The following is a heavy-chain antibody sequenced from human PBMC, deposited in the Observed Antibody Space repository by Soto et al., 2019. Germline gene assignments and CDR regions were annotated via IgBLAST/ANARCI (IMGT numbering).Heavy chain of an antibody. D-gene: IGHD5-18*01. J-gene: IGHJ6*02. CDR3: ARDAFGYSYGYLYYGMDV. Sequence: LRLSCAASGFTVSSNYMSWVRQAPGKGLEWVSVIYSGGSTYYADSVKGRFTISRDNSKNTLYLQMNSLRAEDTAVYYCARDAFGYSYGYLYYGMDVWGQGTTVTVSS. V-gene: IGHV3-53*01. CDR1: GFTVSSNY. CDR2: IYSGGST.